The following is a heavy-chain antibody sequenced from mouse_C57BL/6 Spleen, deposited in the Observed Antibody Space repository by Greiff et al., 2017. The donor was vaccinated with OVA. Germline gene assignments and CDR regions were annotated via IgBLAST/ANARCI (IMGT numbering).Heavy chain of an antibody. D-gene: IGHD1-1*01. Sequence: DVQLQESGGGLVKPGGSLKLSCAASGFTFSSYAMSWVRQTPEKRLEWVATISDGGSYTYYPDNVKGRFTISRDNAKNNLYLQMSHLKSEDTAMYYCAREGIYYYGSSYGRFDYWGQGTTLTVSS. CDR2: ISDGGSYT. J-gene: IGHJ2*01. CDR1: GFTFSSYA. CDR3: AREGIYYYGSSYGRFDY. V-gene: IGHV5-4*01.